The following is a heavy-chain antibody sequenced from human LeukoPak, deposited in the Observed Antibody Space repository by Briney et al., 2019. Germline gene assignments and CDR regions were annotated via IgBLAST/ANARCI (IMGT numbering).Heavy chain of an antibody. D-gene: IGHD6-13*01. CDR3: ARTRIAAAGTTLLLY. V-gene: IGHV1-69*01. CDR2: IIPIFGTA. J-gene: IGHJ4*02. Sequence: GSSVKVSCKASGGTFSSYAISWVRQAPGQGLEWMGGIIPIFGTANYAQEFQGGVTITADESTSTAYMELSSLRSEDTAVYYCARTRIAAAGTTLLLYWGQGTLVTVSS. CDR1: GGTFSSYA.